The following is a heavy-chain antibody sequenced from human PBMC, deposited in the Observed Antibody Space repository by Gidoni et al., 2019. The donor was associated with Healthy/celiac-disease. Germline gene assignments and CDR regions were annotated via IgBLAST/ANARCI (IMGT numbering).Heavy chain of an antibody. CDR1: GFTFSSYA. J-gene: IGHJ6*02. D-gene: IGHD3-10*01. Sequence: QVQLVESGGGVVQPGRSLRLSCAASGFTFSSYALHWVRQAPGKGLEWVAVISYDGSNKYYADSVKGRFTISRDNSKNTLYLQMNSLRAEDTAVYYCARDSTGWFRELFRGGGLGYYYYGMDVWGQGTTVTVSS. CDR2: ISYDGSNK. V-gene: IGHV3-30-3*01. CDR3: ARDSTGWFRELFRGGGLGYYYYGMDV.